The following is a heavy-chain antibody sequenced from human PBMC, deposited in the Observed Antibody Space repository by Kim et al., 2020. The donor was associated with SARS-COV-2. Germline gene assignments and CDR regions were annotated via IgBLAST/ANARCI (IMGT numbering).Heavy chain of an antibody. J-gene: IGHJ4*02. CDR1: GGSISSSSYY. V-gene: IGHV4-39*01. CDR3: ASLLGGVREPTPY. CDR2: IYYSGST. D-gene: IGHD3-10*01. Sequence: SETLSLTCTVSGGSISSSSYYWGWIRQPPGKGLEWIGSIYYSGSTYYNPSLKSRFTISVDTSKNQFSLKLSSVTAADTAVYYCASLLGGVREPTPYWGQGTLVTVSS.